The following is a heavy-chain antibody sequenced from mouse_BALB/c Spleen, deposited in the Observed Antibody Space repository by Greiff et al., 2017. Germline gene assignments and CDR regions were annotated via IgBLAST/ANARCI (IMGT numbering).Heavy chain of an antibody. CDR1: GFTFSSYT. Sequence: DVMLVESGGGLVQPGGSLKLSCAASGFTFSSYTMSWVRQTPEKRLEWVAYISNGGGSTYYPDTVKGRFTISRDNAKNTLYLQMSSLKSEDTAMYYCARHREGGRFAYWGQGTLVTVSA. CDR2: ISNGGGST. V-gene: IGHV5-12-2*01. CDR3: ARHREGGRFAY. J-gene: IGHJ3*01.